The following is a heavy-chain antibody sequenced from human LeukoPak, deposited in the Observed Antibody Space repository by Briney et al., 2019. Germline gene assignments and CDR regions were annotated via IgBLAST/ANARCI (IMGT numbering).Heavy chain of an antibody. CDR2: INPNSGGT. V-gene: IGHV1-2*02. Sequence: ASVKVSCKASGYTFTGYYMHWVRQAPGQGLEWMGWINPNSGGTIYAQKFQGRVTMTRDTSISTAYMELSRLRSDDTAVYYCARDLYSSTPNFDYWGQGALVTVSS. D-gene: IGHD6-13*01. J-gene: IGHJ4*02. CDR3: ARDLYSSTPNFDY. CDR1: GYTFTGYY.